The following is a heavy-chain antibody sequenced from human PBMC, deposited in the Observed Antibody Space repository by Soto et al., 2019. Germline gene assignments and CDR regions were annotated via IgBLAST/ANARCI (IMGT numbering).Heavy chain of an antibody. CDR1: GFIVSDTY. J-gene: IGHJ3*02. CDR3: AIELRYCRGGSCSITGDAYDI. D-gene: IGHD2-15*01. CDR2: ISNRGDT. Sequence: EVQLVESGGGLVQPGGSLRLSCTASGFIVSDTYVNWVRQAPGKGLEWVSVISNRGDTHYADSVRGRFSLSRDISDNTLHSQMNNLGVEDTAVYYCAIELRYCRGGSCSITGDAYDIWGQGTLVTVSS. V-gene: IGHV3-66*01.